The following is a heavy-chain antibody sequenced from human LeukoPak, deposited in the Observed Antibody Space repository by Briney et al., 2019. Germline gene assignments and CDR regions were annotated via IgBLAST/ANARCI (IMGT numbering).Heavy chain of an antibody. V-gene: IGHV4-34*01. CDR3: ARGGGGSSTVTTYWFDS. Sequence: PSVILSLTWAVYVKSFSGYHWSWIREPPGKGLEWIGEINHSGSTNYNPSLKSRVTISVDTSKNQFSLKLSSVTAADTAVYYCARGGGGSSTVTTYWFDSWGQGTLVTVSS. J-gene: IGHJ5*01. CDR1: VKSFSGYH. CDR2: INHSGST. D-gene: IGHD4-17*01.